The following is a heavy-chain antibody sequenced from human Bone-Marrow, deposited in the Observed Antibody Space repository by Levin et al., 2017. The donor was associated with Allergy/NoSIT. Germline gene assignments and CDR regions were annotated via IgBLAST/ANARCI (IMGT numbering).Heavy chain of an antibody. V-gene: IGHV1-18*01. CDR1: GYTFTSYG. D-gene: IGHD3-3*01. CDR2: ISAYNGNT. CDR3: ARDREQELLGDDFWSKTDAFDI. J-gene: IGHJ3*02. Sequence: ASVKVSCKASGYTFTSYGISWVRQAPGQGLEWMGWISAYNGNTNYAQKLQGRVTMTTDTSTSTAYMELRSLRSDDTAVYYCARDREQELLGDDFWSKTDAFDIWGQGTMVTVSS.